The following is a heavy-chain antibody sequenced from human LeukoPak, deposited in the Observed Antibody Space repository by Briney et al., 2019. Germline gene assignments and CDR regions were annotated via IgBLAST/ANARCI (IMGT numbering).Heavy chain of an antibody. Sequence: ASVKVSCKASGGTFSSYAISWVRQAPGQGLEWMGRIIPILGIANYAQKFQGRVTITAGKSTSTAYMELSSLRSEDTAVYYCARDYYDSSGYYLWGQGTLVTVSS. CDR2: IIPILGIA. J-gene: IGHJ5*02. CDR1: GGTFSSYA. D-gene: IGHD3-22*01. CDR3: ARDYYDSSGYYL. V-gene: IGHV1-69*04.